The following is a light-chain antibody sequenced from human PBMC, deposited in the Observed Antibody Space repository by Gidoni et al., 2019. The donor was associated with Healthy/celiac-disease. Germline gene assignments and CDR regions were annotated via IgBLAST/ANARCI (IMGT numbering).Light chain of an antibody. CDR1: QSLLHSNGYNY. Sequence: DIVVTQSPLSLPVTPGEPAYISCRSSQSLLHSNGYNYLDWYLQKPGQSPQLLIHLGSNRAPGVPERCSGGGAGTDFTLKISRVEAEDVGVYYCMQAIQSPLTFGGGTKVEIK. V-gene: IGKV2-28*01. J-gene: IGKJ4*01. CDR2: LGS. CDR3: MQAIQSPLT.